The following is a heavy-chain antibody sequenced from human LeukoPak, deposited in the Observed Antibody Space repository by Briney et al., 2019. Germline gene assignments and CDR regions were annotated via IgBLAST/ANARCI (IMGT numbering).Heavy chain of an antibody. CDR1: GYTFTSYG. Sequence: GASVKVSCKASGYTFTSYGISWVRQAPGQGLEWMGWISAYNGNTNYAQKLQGRVTMTTDTSTSTAYMELRSLRSDDTAVYYCASSSGVVTPLGRGGFDPWGQGTLVTVSS. V-gene: IGHV1-18*01. D-gene: IGHD3-3*01. J-gene: IGHJ5*02. CDR2: ISAYNGNT. CDR3: ASSSGVVTPLGRGGFDP.